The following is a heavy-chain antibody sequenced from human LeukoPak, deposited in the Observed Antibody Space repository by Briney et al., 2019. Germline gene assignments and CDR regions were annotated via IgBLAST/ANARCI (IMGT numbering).Heavy chain of an antibody. Sequence: GESLKISCKGSGYSFTSYWIGWVRQMPGKGLEWMGIIYPGDSDIRYSPSFQGQVTISADKSISTAYLQWSSLKASDTAMYYCARPLDHNWNYVGAFDIWGQGTMVTVSS. CDR3: ARPLDHNWNYVGAFDI. V-gene: IGHV5-51*01. CDR2: IYPGDSDI. D-gene: IGHD1-7*01. J-gene: IGHJ3*02. CDR1: GYSFTSYW.